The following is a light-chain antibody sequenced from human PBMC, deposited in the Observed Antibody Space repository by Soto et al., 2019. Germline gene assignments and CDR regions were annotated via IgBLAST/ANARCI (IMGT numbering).Light chain of an antibody. CDR2: DAS. V-gene: IGKV1-5*01. CDR1: QSLRGW. CDR3: QHYMTYST. Sequence: DIQMTQSPSTLSASVGDRVTITCRASQSLRGWLAWYQQRPGKAPKALIYDASTLANGVPSRFNGSGSGTEFTLTISSLHPDDFATYYCQHYMTYSTFGQGTRLEIK. J-gene: IGKJ5*01.